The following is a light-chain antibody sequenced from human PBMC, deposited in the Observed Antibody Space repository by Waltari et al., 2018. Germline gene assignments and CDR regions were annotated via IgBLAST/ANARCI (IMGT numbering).Light chain of an antibody. CDR2: DVS. CDR1: RSDVGGYNS. J-gene: IGLJ2*01. Sequence: QSALTQPRSVSGSPGQSVTISCTGTRSDVGGYNSVSWYQKDPGKAPKLLIFDVSERASCVSDRFCGYKSGNTASLTIAGLQAEDEADYHCCSFAAGNTVIFGGGTKLTVV. CDR3: CSFAAGNTVI. V-gene: IGLV2-11*01.